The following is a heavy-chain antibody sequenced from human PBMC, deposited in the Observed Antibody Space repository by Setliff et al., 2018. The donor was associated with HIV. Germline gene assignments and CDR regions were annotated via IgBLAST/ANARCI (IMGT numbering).Heavy chain of an antibody. CDR2: INYDVSYE. Sequence: QPGGSLRLSCAASGFTFSAHGMHWVRQAPGKGLEWVAFINYDVSYEYYADSVKGRVTISRDNSKNTVDLQMNSLRPEDTAVYYCAKDGDYANWDYDAFDIWGQGTLVTVSS. V-gene: IGHV3-30*02. CDR1: GFTFSAHG. CDR3: AKDGDYANWDYDAFDI. D-gene: IGHD1-7*01. J-gene: IGHJ3*02.